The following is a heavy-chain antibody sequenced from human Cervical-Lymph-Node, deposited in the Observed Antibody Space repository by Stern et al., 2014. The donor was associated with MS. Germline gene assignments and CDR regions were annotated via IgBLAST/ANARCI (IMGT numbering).Heavy chain of an antibody. CDR2: ISPLFGTT. D-gene: IGHD6-13*01. CDR1: GGSFSSME. CDR3: VRDQGGIAAS. V-gene: IGHV1-69*01. J-gene: IGHJ4*02. Sequence: VQLVESGAEVKKPGSSMMISCEASGGSFSSMEISWVRQAPGQGLEWLGGISPLFGTTNYAPKVHGRVTIVADESTNTVNMELTSLRSVDTAVYYCVRDQGGIAASWGQGTLVIVSS.